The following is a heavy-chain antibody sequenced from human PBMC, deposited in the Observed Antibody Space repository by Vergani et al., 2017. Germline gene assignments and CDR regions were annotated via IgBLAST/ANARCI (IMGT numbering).Heavy chain of an antibody. D-gene: IGHD4-17*01. CDR1: GYTFTSYA. CDR3: AREFTYGDYARNEDWFDP. Sequence: QVQLVQSGAEVKKPGASVKVSCKASGYTFTSYAMHWVRQAPGQRLEWMGWINTGNGNTNYAQKLQGRVTMTTDTSTSTAYMELRSLRSDDTAVYYCAREFTYGDYARNEDWFDPWGQGTLVTVSS. CDR2: INTGNGNT. V-gene: IGHV1-3*04. J-gene: IGHJ5*02.